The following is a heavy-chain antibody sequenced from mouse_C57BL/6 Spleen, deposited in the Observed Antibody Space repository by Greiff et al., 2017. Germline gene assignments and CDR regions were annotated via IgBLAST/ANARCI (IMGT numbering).Heavy chain of an antibody. CDR1: GYSFTSYY. Sequence: QVQLKQSGPELVKPGASVKISCKASGYSFTSYYIHWVKQRPGQGLEWIGWIYPGRGNTKYNEKFKGKATLTADTSSSTAYMHLSSLASEDSAVYYCARSLTVMDYWGQGTSVTVSS. V-gene: IGHV1-66*01. CDR3: ARSLTVMDY. J-gene: IGHJ4*01. CDR2: IYPGRGNT. D-gene: IGHD4-1*01.